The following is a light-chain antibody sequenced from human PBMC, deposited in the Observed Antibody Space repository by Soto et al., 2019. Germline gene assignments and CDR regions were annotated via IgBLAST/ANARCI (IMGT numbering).Light chain of an antibody. V-gene: IGKV3-20*01. CDR3: QQYDISPWT. Sequence: EIVLTQSPGTMHLSPGERATLSCKASQSVSSSYLAWYQQKPGQAPRLLIYGASSRATGIPDRFSGSGSGTDFTLTISRLEPEDFAVYYCQQYDISPWTFGQGTKVDIK. J-gene: IGKJ1*01. CDR2: GAS. CDR1: QSVSSSY.